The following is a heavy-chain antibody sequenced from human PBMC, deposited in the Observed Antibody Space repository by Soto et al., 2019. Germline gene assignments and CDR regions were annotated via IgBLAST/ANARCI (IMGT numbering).Heavy chain of an antibody. CDR2: IRSKANSYAT. D-gene: IGHD2-2*01. J-gene: IGHJ6*02. V-gene: IGHV3-73*02. Sequence: EVQLVESGGGLVQPGGSLKLSCAASGFTFSGSAMHWVRQASGKGLEWVGRIRSKANSYATAYAASVKGRFTISRDDSKNTAYLQMNSLKTEDTAVYYCARGPRRSSSSSAGMDVWGQGTTVTVSS. CDR3: ARGPRRSSSSSAGMDV. CDR1: GFTFSGSA.